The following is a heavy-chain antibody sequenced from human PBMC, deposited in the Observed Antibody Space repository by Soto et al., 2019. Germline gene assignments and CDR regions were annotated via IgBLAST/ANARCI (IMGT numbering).Heavy chain of an antibody. V-gene: IGHV4-34*01. CDR1: GGSFSGYY. J-gene: IGHJ4*02. Sequence: QVQLQQWGAGLLKPSETLSLTCAVYGGSFSGYYWSWIRQPPGQGLEWIGEINHSGSTNYNPSLKSRVTISVDTSKNQFSLKLSSVTAADTAVYYCARAVYCSGGSCYSAVSDWGQGTLVTVSS. CDR2: INHSGST. CDR3: ARAVYCSGGSCYSAVSD. D-gene: IGHD2-15*01.